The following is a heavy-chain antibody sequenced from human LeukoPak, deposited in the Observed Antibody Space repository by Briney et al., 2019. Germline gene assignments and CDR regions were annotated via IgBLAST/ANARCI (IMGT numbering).Heavy chain of an antibody. CDR2: MNQDGSEI. CDR3: ARSDGSSWYSLREY. D-gene: IGHD6-13*01. Sequence: GGSLRLSCAASGFTFSRYWMSWVRQAPGKGLEWVANMNQDGSEIYHVASVKDRFTISRDNAKNSLYLQMNSLRAEDTAVYYRARSDGSSWYSLREYWGQGTLVTVSS. J-gene: IGHJ4*02. CDR1: GFTFSRYW. V-gene: IGHV3-7*01.